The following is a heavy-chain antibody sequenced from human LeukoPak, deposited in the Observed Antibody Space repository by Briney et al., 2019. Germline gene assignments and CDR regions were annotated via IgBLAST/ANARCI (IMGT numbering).Heavy chain of an antibody. Sequence: PSETLSFTCTVSGGSISSYYWSWIRQPPGKGLEWIGYIYYSGSTNYNPSLKSRVTISVDTSKNQFSLKLSSVTAADTAVYYCARAEIVVVPAALRDYYYYYMDVWGKGTTVTVSS. CDR2: IYYSGST. V-gene: IGHV4-59*01. CDR1: GGSISSYY. D-gene: IGHD2-2*01. CDR3: ARAEIVVVPAALRDYYYYYMDV. J-gene: IGHJ6*03.